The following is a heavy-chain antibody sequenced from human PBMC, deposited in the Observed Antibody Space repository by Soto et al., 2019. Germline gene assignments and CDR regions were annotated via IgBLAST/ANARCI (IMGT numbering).Heavy chain of an antibody. CDR2: IYHSGST. V-gene: IGHV4-4*02. CDR1: GGSISSSNW. CDR3: ASLVGSGWSNDGKTIDY. J-gene: IGHJ4*02. Sequence: QVQLQESGPGLVKPSGTLSLTCAVSGGSISSSNWWSWVRQPPGKGLEWIGEIYHSGSTNYNPSLKSRVTISVDKSKSQFSLKLSSVTAADTGVYYCASLVGSGWSNDGKTIDYWGQGTLVTVSS. D-gene: IGHD6-19*01.